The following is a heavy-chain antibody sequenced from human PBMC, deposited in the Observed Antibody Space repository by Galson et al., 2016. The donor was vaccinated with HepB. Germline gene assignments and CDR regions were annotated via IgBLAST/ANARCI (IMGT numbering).Heavy chain of an antibody. D-gene: IGHD6-19*01. CDR3: ARGRWLGGDNSLDP. J-gene: IGHJ5*02. Sequence: SVKVSCKAFGYNFTTYGINWVRQAPGQGLEWMGWISPYDGNTNYAQKVQGRVTLTADTSASIAYMDLTGLRSDDTAFYYCARGRWLGGDNSLDPWGQGTLVTVSS. CDR2: ISPYDGNT. CDR1: GYNFTTYG. V-gene: IGHV1-18*01.